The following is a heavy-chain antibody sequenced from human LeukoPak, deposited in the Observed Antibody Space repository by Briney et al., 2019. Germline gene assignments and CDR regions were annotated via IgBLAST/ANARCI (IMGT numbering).Heavy chain of an antibody. Sequence: ASVKVSCKASGYTFTSYGISWVRQAPGQGLEWMGWISAYNGNTNYAQKLQGRVTMTTDTSTSTAYMELRSLRSDDTAVYYCARDPRDIVVVPAASTSWFDPWGQGTLVTVSS. J-gene: IGHJ5*02. CDR1: GYTFTSYG. V-gene: IGHV1-18*01. CDR3: ARDPRDIVVVPAASTSWFDP. D-gene: IGHD2-2*01. CDR2: ISAYNGNT.